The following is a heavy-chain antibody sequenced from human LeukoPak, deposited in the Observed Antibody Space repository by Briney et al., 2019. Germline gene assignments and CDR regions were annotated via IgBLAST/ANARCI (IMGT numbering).Heavy chain of an antibody. J-gene: IGHJ5*02. D-gene: IGHD3-10*01. CDR1: GFTFSSYE. CDR2: ISSSGSTI. Sequence: PGGSLRLSCAASGFTFSSYEMNWVRQAPGKGLEWVSYISSSGSTIYYADSVKGRFTISRDNAKNSLYLQMNSLRAEDTAVYYCARASYYGEIWFDPWGQGPLVTVSS. V-gene: IGHV3-48*03. CDR3: ARASYYGEIWFDP.